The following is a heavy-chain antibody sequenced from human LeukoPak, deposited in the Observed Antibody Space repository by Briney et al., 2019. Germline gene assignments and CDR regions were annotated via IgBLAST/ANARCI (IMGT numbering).Heavy chain of an antibody. CDR1: GFTVSSNY. CDR3: AGGPYDSSGYYYN. Sequence: PGGSLRLSCAASGFTVSSNYMSWVRQAPGKGLEWVSVIYSGGSTYYADSVKGRFTISRDNSKNTLYLQMNSLRAEDTAVYYCAGGPYDSSGYYYNWGQGTLVTVSS. J-gene: IGHJ4*02. CDR2: IYSGGST. V-gene: IGHV3-53*01. D-gene: IGHD3-22*01.